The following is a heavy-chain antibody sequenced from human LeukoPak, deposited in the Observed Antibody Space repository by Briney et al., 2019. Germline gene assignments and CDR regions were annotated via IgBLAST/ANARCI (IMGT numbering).Heavy chain of an antibody. CDR3: AKTSLADPSGHYYYMYV. J-gene: IGHJ6*03. V-gene: IGHV3-30*02. CDR1: GFTFSNFG. Sequence: GGSLRLSCAASGFTFSNFGMHWVRQAPGKGLEWVAFIRFDGVSEFYADSVKARFTISRDNSKNTVFLQMNNLRTEATAFYYFAKTSLADPSGHYYYMYVCGKGTTFTVSS. D-gene: IGHD3-3*01. CDR2: IRFDGVSE.